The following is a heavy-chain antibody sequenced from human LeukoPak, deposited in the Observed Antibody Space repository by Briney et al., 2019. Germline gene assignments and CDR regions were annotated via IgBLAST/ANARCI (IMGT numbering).Heavy chain of an antibody. V-gene: IGHV1-24*01. J-gene: IGHJ5*02. D-gene: IGHD1/OR15-1a*01. CDR2: FDPEDGET. CDR1: GYTLTELS. Sequence: ASVTVSCQVSGYTLTELSMHWVRPAPGKGLEWVGGFDPEDGETIYAQKFQGRVTMTEDTSTDTAYMELSSLRSEDTAVYYCATVSPLTGTHWFDPWGQGTLVTVSS. CDR3: ATVSPLTGTHWFDP.